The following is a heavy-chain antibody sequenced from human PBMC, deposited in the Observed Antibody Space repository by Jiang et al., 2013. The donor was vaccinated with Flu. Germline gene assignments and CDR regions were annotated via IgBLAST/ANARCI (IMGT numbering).Heavy chain of an antibody. Sequence: LLKPSETLSLTCTVSGGSISAYYWSWLRRPPGKGLEWMGYIYSTGSTNNNPSLNSRVTISLDTSKNQFSLRLSSVTAADTAVYYCARSDSYCGGDCYVFDAFDIWGQGTVVTVSS. CDR3: ARSDSYCGGDCYVFDAFDI. CDR2: IYSTGST. J-gene: IGHJ3*02. D-gene: IGHD2-21*01. V-gene: IGHV4-4*09. CDR1: GGSISAYY.